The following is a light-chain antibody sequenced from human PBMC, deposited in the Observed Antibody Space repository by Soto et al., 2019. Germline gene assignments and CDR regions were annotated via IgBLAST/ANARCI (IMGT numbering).Light chain of an antibody. CDR1: KRVSSNY. J-gene: IGKJ1*01. Sequence: IFLPRPQPTLSLSPGERATLSCRAAKRVSSNYLAWYQQKPGQAPRLLIYGASSRATGIPDRFSGSGSGTEFTLTISRLQPEDFAVYFCQQYGSSPLTFGQGTKVDIK. CDR3: QQYGSSPLT. V-gene: IGKV3-20*01. CDR2: GAS.